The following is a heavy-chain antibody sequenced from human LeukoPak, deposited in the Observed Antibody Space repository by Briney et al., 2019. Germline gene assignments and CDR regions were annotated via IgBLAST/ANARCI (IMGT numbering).Heavy chain of an antibody. CDR2: IYAAESP. J-gene: IGHJ4*02. Sequence: GGSLRLSCAASGFTVSSNYMSWVRQAPGKGLEWVSIIYAAESPHYADSVKGRLIISRDNSKNTLYLQMNSLRAEDTAVYYCATVGMGATIGYWGQGTLVTVSS. V-gene: IGHV3-53*01. CDR3: ATVGMGATIGY. CDR1: GFTVSSNY. D-gene: IGHD1-26*01.